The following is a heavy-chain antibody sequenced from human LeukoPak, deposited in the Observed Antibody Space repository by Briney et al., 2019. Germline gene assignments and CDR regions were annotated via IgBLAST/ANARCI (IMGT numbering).Heavy chain of an antibody. V-gene: IGHV4-34*01. J-gene: IGHJ4*02. CDR3: VRARFDY. CDR2: INHGGST. CDR1: GGSFTTYC. Sequence: PSETLSLTCAVFGGSFTTYCWTWIRQPPGKGLEWIGEINHGGSTNYNPSLKSRVTISVDTSKNQFSLKLTSVTAADTAVYYCVRARFDYWGQGTLVTVSS.